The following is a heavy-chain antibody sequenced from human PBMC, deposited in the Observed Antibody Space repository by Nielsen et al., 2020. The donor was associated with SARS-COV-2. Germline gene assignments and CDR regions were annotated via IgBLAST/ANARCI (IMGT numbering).Heavy chain of an antibody. J-gene: IGHJ4*02. V-gene: IGHV3-11*05. CDR2: ISSSSSYT. Sequence: GESLKISCAASGFTFSDYYMSWIRQAPGKGLEWVSYISSSSSYTNYADSVKGRFTISRDNAKNSLYLQMNSLRAEDTAVYYCAKGSGTSPYYFDYWGQGTLVTVSS. D-gene: IGHD1-26*01. CDR3: AKGSGTSPYYFDY. CDR1: GFTFSDYY.